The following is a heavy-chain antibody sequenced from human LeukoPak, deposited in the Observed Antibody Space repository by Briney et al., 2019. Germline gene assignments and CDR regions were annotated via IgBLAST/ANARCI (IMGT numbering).Heavy chain of an antibody. CDR2: INPNSGGT. J-gene: IGHJ4*02. V-gene: IGHV1-2*02. CDR1: GYTFTGYY. CDR3: ARATRLNIAVAGY. D-gene: IGHD6-19*01. Sequence: ASVKVSCKASGYTFTGYYMHWVRQAPGQGLEWMGWINPNSGGTNYAQKFQGRVTMTRDTSISTAYMELSRLRSDDMAVYYCARATRLNIAVAGYWGQGTLVTVSS.